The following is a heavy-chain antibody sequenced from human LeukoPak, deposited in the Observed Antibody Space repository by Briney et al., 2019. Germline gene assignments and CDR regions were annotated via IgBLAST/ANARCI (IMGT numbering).Heavy chain of an antibody. D-gene: IGHD3-10*01. CDR1: GFTFSSYV. J-gene: IGHJ6*02. Sequence: GGSLRLSCAASGFTFSSYVMGWVRQAPGRGLEWVSAISGSGATTYYADAVKGRFTISRDNSRNTLYLQMHSLGGEDTAVYYCANTVVRGVASMDVWGRGATVTVSS. CDR2: ISGSGATT. V-gene: IGHV3-23*01. CDR3: ANTVVRGVASMDV.